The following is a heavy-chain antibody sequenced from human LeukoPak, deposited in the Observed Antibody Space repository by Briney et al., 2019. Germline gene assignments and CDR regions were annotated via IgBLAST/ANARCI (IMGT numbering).Heavy chain of an antibody. CDR1: GGSFSGYY. Sequence: SETLSLTCAVSGGSFSGYYWNWIRQSPGKGLEWIGEINHSGSTHYNPSLKSRVTISVDTSQKQFSLRPTSVTAADTAVYYCARGIQLSTFDYWGQGTLVTVSS. D-gene: IGHD5-18*01. J-gene: IGHJ4*02. V-gene: IGHV4-34*01. CDR3: ARGIQLSTFDY. CDR2: INHSGST.